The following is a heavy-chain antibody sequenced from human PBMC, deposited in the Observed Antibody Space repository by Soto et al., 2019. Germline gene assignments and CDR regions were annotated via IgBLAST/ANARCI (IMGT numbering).Heavy chain of an antibody. V-gene: IGHV4-30-4*01. CDR1: GGSISSGDYY. CDR2: IYYSGST. CDR3: ARGYSGYGGRVNWFDP. Sequence: SETLSLTCTVSGGSISSGDYYWSWIRQPPGKGLEWIGYIYYSGSTYYNPSLKSRVTISVDTSKNQFSLKLSSVTAADTAAYYCARGYSGYGGRVNWFDPWGQGTLVTVSS. D-gene: IGHD5-12*01. J-gene: IGHJ5*02.